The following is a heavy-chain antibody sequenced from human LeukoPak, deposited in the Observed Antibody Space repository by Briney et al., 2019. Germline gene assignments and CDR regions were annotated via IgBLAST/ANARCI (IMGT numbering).Heavy chain of an antibody. CDR1: GYTFTGYY. CDR3: ARALSNLRLYYFDY. CDR2: INPNSGGT. V-gene: IGHV1-2*02. Sequence: ASVKVSCKASGYTFTGYYIHWVRQAPGQGLEWMGWINPNSGGTNYAQRFEGRVTVTRDTSISTAYMELSRLGSDDTAVYYCARALSNLRLYYFDYWGQGALVTVSS. J-gene: IGHJ4*02. D-gene: IGHD4-11*01.